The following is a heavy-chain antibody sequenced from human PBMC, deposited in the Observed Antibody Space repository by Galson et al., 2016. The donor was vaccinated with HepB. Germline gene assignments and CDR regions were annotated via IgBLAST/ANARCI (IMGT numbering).Heavy chain of an antibody. D-gene: IGHD3-9*01. CDR3: AKGDSDVLRDSDH. Sequence: SLRLSCAASGFTSNVYGMHWVRQAPGKGLEWVASITHDGSNSYHVDSVKGRFTISRDNLKSTLYLEMNSLRGEDTAIYYCAKGDSDVLRDSDHWGQGTLVTVSS. V-gene: IGHV3-30*18. CDR1: GFTSNVYG. CDR2: ITHDGSNS. J-gene: IGHJ4*02.